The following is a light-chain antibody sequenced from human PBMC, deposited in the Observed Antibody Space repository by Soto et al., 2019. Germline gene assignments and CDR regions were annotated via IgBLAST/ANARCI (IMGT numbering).Light chain of an antibody. V-gene: IGKV3-15*01. CDR1: QSVSTN. CDR2: GAS. Sequence: EILMTQSPTTLSVSPGERATLSCRASQSVSTNLAWYKQKPGQVPSLLIYGASTRASGIPASFSGSGSGTDFTLTIGSMKSEDFAVYYCQQYSSSPSSGQGTRLEIK. CDR3: QQYSSSPS. J-gene: IGKJ5*01.